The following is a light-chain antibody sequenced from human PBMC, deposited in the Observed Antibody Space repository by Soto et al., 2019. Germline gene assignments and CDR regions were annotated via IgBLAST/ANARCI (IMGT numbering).Light chain of an antibody. Sequence: QSVLTQPPSVSAAPGQKVTISCSGSSSNIGTNYVSWYQQLPGRAPKLVIFDNSKRPSGIPDRFSGSKSGSSATLGVTGLQTGDEADYYCGTWDSDLSAEVFGGGTNLTVL. CDR3: GTWDSDLSAEV. J-gene: IGLJ3*02. CDR1: SSNIGTNY. CDR2: DNS. V-gene: IGLV1-51*01.